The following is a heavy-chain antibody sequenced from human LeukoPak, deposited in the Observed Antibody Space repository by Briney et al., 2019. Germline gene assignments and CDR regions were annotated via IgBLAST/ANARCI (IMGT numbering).Heavy chain of an antibody. V-gene: IGHV4-34*12. CDR2: IIDTGST. CDR1: GESFSGYY. D-gene: IGHD1-1*01. J-gene: IGHJ6*03. Sequence: SETLSLTCAVYGESFSGYYWTWIRQPPGKGLEWIGEIIDTGSTKYNSSLKSRVTISVDTSKNEFSLNLTSVTAADTAVYYCARLLGSYYMDVWGKGTTVTISS. CDR3: ARLLGSYYMDV.